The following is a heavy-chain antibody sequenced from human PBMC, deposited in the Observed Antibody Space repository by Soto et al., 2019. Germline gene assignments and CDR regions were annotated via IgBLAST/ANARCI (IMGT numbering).Heavy chain of an antibody. CDR3: ANGLQDSGITIFGVSYISVHLDV. CDR1: GLSFSNHG. V-gene: IGHV3-30*18. Sequence: GGSLRLSGAAAGLSFSNHGVRGVLQAPGKGLEWGAVIPDDGISKYYADSVKGRCTISRDNSKYTLYLQMNSLRAEDTAVYYCANGLQDSGITIFGVSYISVHLDVWGQATPVPVSS. D-gene: IGHD3-3*01. J-gene: IGHJ6*02. CDR2: IPDDGISK.